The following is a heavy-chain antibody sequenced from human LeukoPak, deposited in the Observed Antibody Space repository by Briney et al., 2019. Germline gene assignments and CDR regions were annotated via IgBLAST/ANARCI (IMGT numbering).Heavy chain of an antibody. CDR2: INPNSGGT. Sequence: ASVTVSCKASGGTSSSYAISWVRQAPGQGLEWMGWINPNSGGTNYAQKFQGRVTMTRDTSLSTAYMELSRLRSDDTAVYYCERALSDYADAFDIWGQGTMVTVSS. V-gene: IGHV1-2*02. D-gene: IGHD4-17*01. CDR3: ERALSDYADAFDI. J-gene: IGHJ3*02. CDR1: GGTSSSYA.